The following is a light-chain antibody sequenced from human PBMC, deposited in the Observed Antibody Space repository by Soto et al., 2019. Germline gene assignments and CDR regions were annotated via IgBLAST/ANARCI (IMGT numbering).Light chain of an antibody. CDR2: RND. Sequence: QSVLTQPPSASGTPGQRVTISCSGSSSNIGSNTVNWYQQFPGTAPKLLIYRNDQRPSGVPDRFSGSMSGTAASLAIGGLRSEDEADYYCAAWDDSLSGVVFGGGTQLTVL. V-gene: IGLV1-47*01. CDR3: AAWDDSLSGVV. CDR1: SSNIGSNT. J-gene: IGLJ2*01.